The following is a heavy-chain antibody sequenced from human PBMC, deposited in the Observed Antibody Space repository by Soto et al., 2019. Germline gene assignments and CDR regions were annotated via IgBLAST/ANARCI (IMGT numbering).Heavy chain of an antibody. CDR1: GFTFSSYA. CDR3: DVVPAASYYYYGMDV. Sequence: GGSLRLSCAASGFTFSSYAMSWVRQAPGKGLEWVSAISGSGGSTYYADSVKGRFTISRDNSKNTLYLQMNSLRAEDTAVYYCDVVPAASYYYYGMDVWGQGTTVTVSS. V-gene: IGHV3-23*01. J-gene: IGHJ6*02. D-gene: IGHD2-2*01. CDR2: ISGSGGST.